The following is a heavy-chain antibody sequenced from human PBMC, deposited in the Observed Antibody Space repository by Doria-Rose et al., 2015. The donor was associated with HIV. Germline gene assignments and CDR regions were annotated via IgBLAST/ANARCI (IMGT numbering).Heavy chain of an antibody. CDR3: ARIKSSRWYHKYYFDF. CDR2: TFSDDER. Sequence: TLKESGPVLVKPTEALTLTCTVSGVSLSSPGMGVSWIRQPPGKALEWLAYTFSDDERSYTTSLKSRLTISRGTSKSQVVLTMTDMDPVDTATYYCARIKSSRWYHKYYFDFWGQGTLVIVSA. CDR1: GVSLSSPGMG. D-gene: IGHD6-13*01. J-gene: IGHJ4*02. V-gene: IGHV2-26*01.